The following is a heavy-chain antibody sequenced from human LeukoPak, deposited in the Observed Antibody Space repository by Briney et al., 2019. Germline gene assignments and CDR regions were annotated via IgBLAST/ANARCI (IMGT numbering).Heavy chain of an antibody. CDR3: ARHRPPCSGWYEVDY. CDR2: IYYSGST. V-gene: IGHV4-59*08. Sequence: PSDPLSLTCTVSGGSISSYYWSWIRQPPGKGLEWIGYIYYSGSTNYNPSLKSRVTISVDTSKNQFSLKLSSVTAADTAVYYCARHRPPCSGWYEVDYWGQGTLVTVSS. D-gene: IGHD6-19*01. J-gene: IGHJ4*02. CDR1: GGSISSYY.